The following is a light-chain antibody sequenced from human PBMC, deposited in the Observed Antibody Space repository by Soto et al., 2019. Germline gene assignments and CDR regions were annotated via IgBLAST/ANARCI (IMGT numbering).Light chain of an antibody. CDR3: LQYGTPPYT. J-gene: IGKJ2*01. CDR2: DAS. Sequence: EIVLTQSPGTLSLSPGEGATLSCRASQSVRANYVAWYQQKPGQAPRVLIYDASSGATGIPDRFSGSGSGTDFTLAISRLEPEDFAVYYCLQYGTPPYTFGQGTKVEIK. CDR1: QSVRANY. V-gene: IGKV3-20*01.